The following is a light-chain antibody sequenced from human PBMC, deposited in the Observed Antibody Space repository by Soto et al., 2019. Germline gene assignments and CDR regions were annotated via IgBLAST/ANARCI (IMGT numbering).Light chain of an antibody. J-gene: IGLJ1*01. CDR3: CSYVGASIYV. V-gene: IGLV2-14*01. CDR1: SSDVGFYNY. CDR2: EVT. Sequence: QSVLTQPASVSGSPGQSITISCTGTSSDVGFYNYVSWYQQHPGKAPKLMIYEVTNRPSGVSNRFSGSKSANTASLTISGLQAEDEADYYCCSYVGASIYVFGTGTKLTVL.